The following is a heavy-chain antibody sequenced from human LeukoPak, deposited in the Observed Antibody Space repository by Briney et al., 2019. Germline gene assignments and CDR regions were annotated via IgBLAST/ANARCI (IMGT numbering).Heavy chain of an antibody. V-gene: IGHV3-30*02. CDR3: AKNILTMTMDYMDV. CDR2: IQYDGTKK. Sequence: GGSLRLSCAASGFNFRNYGTHWVRQAPGKGLEWVTFIQYDGTKKYYADSVKGRFTISRDNSKNTLYLQMNSLRPEDTALYYCAKNILTMTMDYMDVWGKGTTVTVSS. J-gene: IGHJ6*03. D-gene: IGHD4/OR15-4a*01. CDR1: GFNFRNYG.